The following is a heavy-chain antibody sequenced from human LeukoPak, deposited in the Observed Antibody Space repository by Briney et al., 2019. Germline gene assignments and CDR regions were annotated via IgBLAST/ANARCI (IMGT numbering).Heavy chain of an antibody. V-gene: IGHV3-23*01. J-gene: IGHJ4*02. D-gene: IGHD3-10*01. CDR3: AKDPLLWFGEGGTFDY. Sequence: GRSLRLSCAASGFTFSSYAMSWVRQAPGKGLEWVSAISGSGGSTYYADSVKGRFTISRDNSKNTLYLQMNSLRAEDTAVYYCAKDPLLWFGEGGTFDYWGQGTLVTVSS. CDR2: ISGSGGST. CDR1: GFTFSSYA.